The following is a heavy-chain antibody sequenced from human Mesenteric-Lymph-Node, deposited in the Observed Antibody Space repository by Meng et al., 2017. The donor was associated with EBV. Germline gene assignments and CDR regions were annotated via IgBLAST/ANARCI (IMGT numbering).Heavy chain of an antibody. V-gene: IGHV4-4*02. CDR3: ARVSEISGTWLDC. J-gene: IGHJ1*01. D-gene: IGHD1-7*01. CDR1: GGSISGNNW. CDR2: VFHIGST. Sequence: QVQLQESGPGLVKPSGTLSLSCAVSGGSISGNNWWSWIRQPPRKGLEWIGEVFHIGSTNYNPSLKSRVTISLDKSKNQFSLKLTSVTAADTAVYFCARVSEISGTWLDCWGQGTLVTVSS.